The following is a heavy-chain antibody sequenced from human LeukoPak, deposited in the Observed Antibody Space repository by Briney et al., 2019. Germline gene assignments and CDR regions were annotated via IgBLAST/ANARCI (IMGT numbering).Heavy chain of an antibody. J-gene: IGHJ3*02. CDR3: ARSSDDAYRAFAFDI. CDR1: GGSISSHY. V-gene: IGHV4-59*11. CDR2: IYYSGST. D-gene: IGHD4/OR15-4a*01. Sequence: KSSETLSLTCTLSGGSISSHYWSWIRQPPGKGLEWIGYIYYSGSTNYNPSLKSRVTISVDTSKNQFSLKLSSVTAADTVVYYCARSSDDAYRAFAFDIWGQGTMVTVSS.